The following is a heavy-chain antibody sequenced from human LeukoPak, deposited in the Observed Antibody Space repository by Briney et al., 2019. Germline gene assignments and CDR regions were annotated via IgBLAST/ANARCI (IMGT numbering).Heavy chain of an antibody. D-gene: IGHD5-12*01. CDR3: AKDFGQRGYSGYDLGYYFDY. J-gene: IGHJ4*02. CDR2: IWYDGSNK. CDR1: GFTLSSYG. Sequence: GGSLRLSCAASGFTLSSYGMHWVRQAPGKGLEWVAVIWYDGSNKYYADSVKGRFTISRDNSKNTLYLQMDSLRAEDTAVYYCAKDFGQRGYSGYDLGYYFDYWGQGTLVTVSS. V-gene: IGHV3-33*06.